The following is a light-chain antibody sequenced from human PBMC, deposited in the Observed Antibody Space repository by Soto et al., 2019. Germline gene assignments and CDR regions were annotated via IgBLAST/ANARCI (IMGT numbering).Light chain of an antibody. CDR2: EVS. CDR3: CSYAGSSYV. CDR1: SSDVGSYNL. Sequence: QSVLTQPASVSGSPGQSITISCTGTSSDVGSYNLVSWYQQHPGKAPKLMIYEVSKRPSGVSNRFSGSKSGNTASLTISGLQAEDEADHYCCSYAGSSYVFGTGTKVTVL. V-gene: IGLV2-23*02. J-gene: IGLJ1*01.